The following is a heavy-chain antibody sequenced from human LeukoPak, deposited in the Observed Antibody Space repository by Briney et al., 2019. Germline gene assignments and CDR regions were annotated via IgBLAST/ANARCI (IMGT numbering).Heavy chain of an antibody. D-gene: IGHD1-26*01. Sequence: PGGSLRLSCAASGFKFSSYALYWVRQAPGKGLEWVSAISGSGGSTYYADSVKGRFTISRDNSKNTLYLQMNSLRAEDTAVYYCAIVGWELPSYFDYWGQGTLVTVSS. CDR1: GFKFSSYA. CDR2: ISGSGGST. V-gene: IGHV3-23*01. J-gene: IGHJ4*02. CDR3: AIVGWELPSYFDY.